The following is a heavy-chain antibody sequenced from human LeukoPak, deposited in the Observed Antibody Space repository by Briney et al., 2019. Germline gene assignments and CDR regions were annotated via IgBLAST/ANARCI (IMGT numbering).Heavy chain of an antibody. J-gene: IGHJ4*02. V-gene: IGHV6-1*01. CDR2: TYYRSKWYN. CDR3: ARDGVSWYYFDF. Sequence: SQTLSLTCAISGDSVSSNSATWNWIRQSPSRGLEWLGRTYYRSKWYNDYAESVKSRITINPDTSNNQFSLQLISVTPEDTAVYYCARDGVSWYYFDFWGQGTLSPSPQ. CDR1: GDSVSSNSAT. D-gene: IGHD6-13*01.